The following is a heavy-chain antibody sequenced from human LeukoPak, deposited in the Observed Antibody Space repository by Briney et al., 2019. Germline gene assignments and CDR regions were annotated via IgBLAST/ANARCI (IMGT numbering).Heavy chain of an antibody. CDR1: GGSISSSSYY. D-gene: IGHD4-17*01. CDR3: ARSTVTPDY. CDR2: IYYSGST. J-gene: IGHJ4*02. V-gene: IGHV4-39*07. Sequence: SETLSLTRTVSGGSISSSSYYWGWIRQPPGKGLEWIGSIYYSGSTYYNPSLKSRVTISVDTSKNQFSLKLSSVTAADTAVYYCARSTVTPDYWGQGTLVTVSS.